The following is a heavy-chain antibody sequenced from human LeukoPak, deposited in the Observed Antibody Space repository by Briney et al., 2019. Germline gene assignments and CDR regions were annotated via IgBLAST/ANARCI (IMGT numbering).Heavy chain of an antibody. CDR1: GGSISSYY. CDR2: IYYSGST. V-gene: IGHV4-59*01. Sequence: SETLSLTCTVSGGSISSYYWSWIRQPPGKGLEWIGYIYYSGSTNYNPSLKSRVTISVDTSKNQFPLKLSSVTAADTAVYYCARDSGGSDSSSWYARYYYYYMDVWGKGTTVTVSS. D-gene: IGHD6-13*01. CDR3: ARDSGGSDSSSWYARYYYYYMDV. J-gene: IGHJ6*03.